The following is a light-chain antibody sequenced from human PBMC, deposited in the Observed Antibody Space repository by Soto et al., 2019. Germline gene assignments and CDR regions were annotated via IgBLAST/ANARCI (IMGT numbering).Light chain of an antibody. CDR3: QQYKSRPPRT. CDR1: QNINRD. Sequence: IVMTQSPATLSLSPGETATLSCRASQNINRDLAWYQQKPGQAPRLLIRDASTRGTGIPARFSGSGSETEFTLTISSLQSEDFAVYFCQQYKSRPPRTFGQGTKVDIK. V-gene: IGKV3-15*01. J-gene: IGKJ1*01. CDR2: DAS.